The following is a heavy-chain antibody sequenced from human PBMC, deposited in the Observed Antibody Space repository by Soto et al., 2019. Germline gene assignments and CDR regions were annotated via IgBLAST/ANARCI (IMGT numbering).Heavy chain of an antibody. Sequence: PSETLSLTCTVSGGPISRYYWSGIRQPPGKGLEWIGYIYYSGSTNYNPSLKSRVTISVDTSKNQFSLKLSSVTAADTAVYYCARVGGFGATTIDYWGQGTLVTVSS. CDR3: ARVGGFGATTIDY. V-gene: IGHV4-59*08. CDR2: IYYSGST. CDR1: GGPISRYY. J-gene: IGHJ4*02. D-gene: IGHD3-10*01.